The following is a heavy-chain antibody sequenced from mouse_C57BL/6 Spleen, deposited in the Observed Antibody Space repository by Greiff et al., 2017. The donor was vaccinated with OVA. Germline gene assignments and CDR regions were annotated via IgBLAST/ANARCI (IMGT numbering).Heavy chain of an antibody. CDR1: GYAFSSSW. Sequence: VQLQPSGPELVKPGASVKISCKASGYAFSSSWMNWVQQRPGKGLEWIGRIYPGDGDNNYNGTFKGKATLTSDKSSSTAYVQLSGLTSEDSAVYFCAAGLGAMDYWGKGTSVTVSS. D-gene: IGHD3-3*01. V-gene: IGHV1-82*01. CDR3: AAGLGAMDY. J-gene: IGHJ4*01. CDR2: IYPGDGDN.